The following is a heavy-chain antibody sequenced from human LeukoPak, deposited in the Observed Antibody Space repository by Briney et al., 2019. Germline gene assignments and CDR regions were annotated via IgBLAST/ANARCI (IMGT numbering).Heavy chain of an antibody. Sequence: GGSLRLSCAASGFTFSSYAMHWVRQAPGKGLEWVAVISYDGSNKYYADSVKGRFTISRDNSKNTLYLQMNSLRAEDTAVYYCARVDFWGGYPFDYWGQGTLVTVSS. D-gene: IGHD3-3*01. J-gene: IGHJ4*02. CDR3: ARVDFWGGYPFDY. CDR2: ISYDGSNK. CDR1: GFTFSSYA. V-gene: IGHV3-30*04.